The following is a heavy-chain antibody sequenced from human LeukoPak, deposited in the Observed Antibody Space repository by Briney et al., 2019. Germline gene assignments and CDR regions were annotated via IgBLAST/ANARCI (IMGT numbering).Heavy chain of an antibody. J-gene: IGHJ4*02. D-gene: IGHD6-19*01. CDR3: ARPGGSSGWYGSFDY. CDR1: GFTFSSYA. V-gene: IGHV1-3*01. Sequence: GGSLRLSCAASGFTFSSYAMHWVRQAPGQRLEWMGWINAGNGNTKYSQKFQDRVTITRDTSASTAYMELNSLRSEDTAVYYCARPGGSSGWYGSFDYWGQGTLVTVSS. CDR2: INAGNGNT.